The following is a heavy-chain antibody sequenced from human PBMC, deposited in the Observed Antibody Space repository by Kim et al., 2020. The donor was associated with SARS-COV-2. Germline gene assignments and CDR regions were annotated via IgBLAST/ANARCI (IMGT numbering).Heavy chain of an antibody. V-gene: IGHV3-49*02. D-gene: IGHD3-10*01. CDR3: TRILWFGELSPYYGMDV. Sequence: VKGRFTISRDDSKSIAYLQMNSLKTEDTAVYYCTRILWFGELSPYYGMDVWGQGTTVTVSS. J-gene: IGHJ6*02.